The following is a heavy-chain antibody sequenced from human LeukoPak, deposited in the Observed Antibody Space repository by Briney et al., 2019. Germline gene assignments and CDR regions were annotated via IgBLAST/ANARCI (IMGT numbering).Heavy chain of an antibody. Sequence: LRLSCAASGFTFSSYAMSWIRQHPGKGLEWIGYIYYSGSTYYNPSLKSRVTISVDTSKNQFSLKLSSVTAADTAVYYCARGLRGYSYGDLDYWGQGTLVTVSS. CDR2: IYYSGST. D-gene: IGHD5-18*01. V-gene: IGHV4-31*02. CDR3: ARGLRGYSYGDLDY. CDR1: GFTFSSYA. J-gene: IGHJ4*02.